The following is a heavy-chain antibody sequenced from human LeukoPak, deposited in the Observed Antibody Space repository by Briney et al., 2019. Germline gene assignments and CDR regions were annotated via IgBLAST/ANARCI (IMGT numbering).Heavy chain of an antibody. CDR2: IYNSGNT. J-gene: IGHJ5*02. D-gene: IGHD2-2*01. CDR1: GGSISIDY. V-gene: IGHV4-4*08. Sequence: SETLSLTCTVSGGSISIDYWSWIRQPPGKGLEWIGYIYNSGNTNYNPSLKSRVTISVDTSKNQFSLKLSSVTAADTAVYYCAKTLRYCSSTSCSPTWGQGTLVTVSS. CDR3: AKTLRYCSSTSCSPT.